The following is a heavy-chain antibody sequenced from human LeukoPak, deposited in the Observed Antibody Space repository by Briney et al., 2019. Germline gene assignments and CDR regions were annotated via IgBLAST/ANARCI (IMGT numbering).Heavy chain of an antibody. CDR3: ARDKAAKRYYYYYYMDV. J-gene: IGHJ6*03. CDR2: IIPIFGTA. V-gene: IGHV1-69*05. D-gene: IGHD6-13*01. Sequence: SVKVSCKASGGTFISYAISWVRQAPGQGLEWMGGIIPIFGTANYAQKFQGRVTITTDESTSTAYMELSSLRSEDTAVYYCARDKAAKRYYYYYYMDVWGKGTTVTVSS. CDR1: GGTFISYA.